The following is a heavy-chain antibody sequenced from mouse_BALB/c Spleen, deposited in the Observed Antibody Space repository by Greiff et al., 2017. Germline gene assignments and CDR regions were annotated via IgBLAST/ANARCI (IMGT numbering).Heavy chain of an antibody. D-gene: IGHD2-14*01. CDR1: GFTFSSYG. CDR3: ARHKNYRYDDAMDY. V-gene: IGHV5-6*02. CDR2: ISSGGSYT. J-gene: IGHJ4*01. Sequence: EVKLVESGGDLVKPGGSLKLSCAASGFTFSSYGMSWVRQTPDKRLEWVATISSGGSYTYYPDSVKGRFTISRDNAKNTLYLQMSSLKSEDTAMYYCARHKNYRYDDAMDYWGQGTSVTVSS.